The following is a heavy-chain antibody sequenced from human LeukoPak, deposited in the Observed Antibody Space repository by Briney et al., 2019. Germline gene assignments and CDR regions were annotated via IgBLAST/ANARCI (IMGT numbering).Heavy chain of an antibody. CDR2: IYSGGST. CDR3: ARGVGQDAFDI. D-gene: IGHD1-26*01. CDR1: GFTLRNNY. J-gene: IGHJ3*02. Sequence: GATLTLTRAASGFTLRNNYMGWVRLAPGKGLEWVSVIYSGGSTYYADSVKGRFTFSKDNSKNTLYLQMTNLRVEDTAAYYCARGVGQDAFDIWGQGTMVTVSS. V-gene: IGHV3-53*01.